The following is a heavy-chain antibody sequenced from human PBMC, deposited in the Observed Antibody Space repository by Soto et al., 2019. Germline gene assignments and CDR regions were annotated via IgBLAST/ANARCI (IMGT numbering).Heavy chain of an antibody. CDR2: IIPIFGTA. D-gene: IGHD2-15*01. J-gene: IGHJ5*02. CDR3: ASCRVFGGYCSGGSCYSLSP. V-gene: IGHV1-69*13. CDR1: GGTFSSYA. Sequence: SVKVSCKASGGTFSSYAISWVRQAPGQGLEWMGRIIPIFGTANYAQKFQGRVKITADESTSTAYMKLSSLRSEDTAEYYCASCRVFGGYCSGGSCYSLSPWGQGTLVTVSS.